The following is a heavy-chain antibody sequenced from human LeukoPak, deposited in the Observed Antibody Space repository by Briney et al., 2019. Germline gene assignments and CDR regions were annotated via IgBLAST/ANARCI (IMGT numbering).Heavy chain of an antibody. Sequence: GSLRLSCAASGFTFDDYGMSWVRQAPGKGLEWIGYIYYSGSTNYNPSLKSRVTISVDTSKNQFSLKLSSVTAADTAVYYCARTGSGSYDLFDYWGQGTLVTVSS. CDR3: ARTGSGSYDLFDY. J-gene: IGHJ4*02. V-gene: IGHV4-59*01. D-gene: IGHD3-10*01. CDR2: IYYSGST. CDR1: GFTFDDYG.